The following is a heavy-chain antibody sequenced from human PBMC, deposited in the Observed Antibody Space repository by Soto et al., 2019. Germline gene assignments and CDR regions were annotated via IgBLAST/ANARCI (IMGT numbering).Heavy chain of an antibody. CDR1: GFTVSSNY. Sequence: PGGSLRLSCAASGFTVSSNYMSWVRQAPGKGLEWVSVIYSGGSTYYADSVKGRFTISRDNSKNTLYLQMNSLRAEDTAVYYCAREAYYYDSRGYYRRAARYAFEIWGQGTMVTVSS. J-gene: IGHJ3*02. CDR3: AREAYYYDSRGYYRRAARYAFEI. CDR2: IYSGGST. D-gene: IGHD3-22*01. V-gene: IGHV3-53*01.